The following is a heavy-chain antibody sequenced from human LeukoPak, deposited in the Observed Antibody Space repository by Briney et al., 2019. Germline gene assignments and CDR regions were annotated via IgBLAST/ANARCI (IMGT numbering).Heavy chain of an antibody. J-gene: IGHJ4*02. D-gene: IGHD4-11*01. CDR1: GGSISSGDYY. CDR3: ASYNTYSNYPSYYFDY. V-gene: IGHV4-30-4*08. CDR2: IYYSGST. Sequence: SETLSLTCTVSGGSISSGDYYWSWIRQPPGKGLEWIGYIYYSGSTYYNPSLKSRVTISVDTSKNRFSLKLSSVTAADTAVYYCASYNTYSNYPSYYFDYWGQGTLVTVSS.